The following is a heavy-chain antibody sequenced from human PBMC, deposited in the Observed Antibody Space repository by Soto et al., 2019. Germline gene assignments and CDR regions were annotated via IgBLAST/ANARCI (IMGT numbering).Heavy chain of an antibody. Sequence: ASVKVSCKASGGTFSSYAISWVRQAPGQGLEWMGWINPNSGGTNYAQKFQGRVTMTRDTSISTAYMELSRLRSDDTAVYYCARDYYDSSGYQNWGQGTLVTVSS. CDR1: GGTFSSYA. J-gene: IGHJ4*02. CDR3: ARDYYDSSGYQN. D-gene: IGHD3-22*01. V-gene: IGHV1-2*02. CDR2: INPNSGGT.